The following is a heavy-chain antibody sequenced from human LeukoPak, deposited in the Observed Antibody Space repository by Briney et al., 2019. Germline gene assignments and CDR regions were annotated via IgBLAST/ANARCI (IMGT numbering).Heavy chain of an antibody. CDR1: GFTFSSYA. CDR2: ISGSGGST. V-gene: IGHV3-23*01. J-gene: IGHJ4*02. Sequence: GGSLRLSCAASGFTFSSYAMSWVRQAPGKGLEWASAISGSGGSTYYADSVKGRFTISRDNSKNTLYLQMNSLRAEDTAVYYCAKDSSGRVPEYYFDYWGQGTLVTVSS. D-gene: IGHD1-26*01. CDR3: AKDSSGRVPEYYFDY.